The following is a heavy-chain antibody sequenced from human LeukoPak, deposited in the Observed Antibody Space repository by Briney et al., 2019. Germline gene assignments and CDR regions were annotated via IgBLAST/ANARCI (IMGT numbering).Heavy chain of an antibody. Sequence: SETLSLTCTVSGGSISSSSYYWGWIRPPPGKGLEWIGSIYYSRSTYYNPSLKSRVTISVDMSKNQFSLKLSSLTAADTAVYYCARGVTMIVVVIHDWYFDLWGRGTLVTVSS. CDR3: ARGVTMIVVVIHDWYFDL. J-gene: IGHJ2*01. D-gene: IGHD3-22*01. CDR1: GGSISSSSYY. CDR2: IYYSRST. V-gene: IGHV4-39*01.